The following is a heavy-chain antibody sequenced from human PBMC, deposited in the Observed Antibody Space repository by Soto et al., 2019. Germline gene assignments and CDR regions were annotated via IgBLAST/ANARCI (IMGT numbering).Heavy chain of an antibody. CDR2: MSSSSSAI. J-gene: IGHJ4*02. D-gene: IGHD5-12*01. CDR3: ARGSPRVANTFDY. Sequence: EVQLVESGGGLVQPGGSLRLSCAASGFTFSSYSMSWVRQAPGKGLEWVSYMSSSSSAIYYADSVKGRFTISRDNAKDSLYLQMNSLRDEDTDVYYCARGSPRVANTFDYWGQGTLVTVSS. CDR1: GFTFSSYS. V-gene: IGHV3-48*02.